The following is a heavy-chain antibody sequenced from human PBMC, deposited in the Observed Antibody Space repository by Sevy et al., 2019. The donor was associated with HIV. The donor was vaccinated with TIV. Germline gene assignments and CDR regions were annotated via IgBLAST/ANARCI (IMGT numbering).Heavy chain of an antibody. Sequence: GGSLRLSCIGSGFSFSYYGIHWVRQSPGKGLDWVALISHDGINEYYADSVKGRFTISRDNSKNTVYLEMNSLRNEDTAIYFCANAYSGSYSHSYLYALDVRGQGTTVTV. CDR3: ANAYSGSYSHSYLYALDV. V-gene: IGHV3-30*18. D-gene: IGHD1-26*01. CDR2: ISHDGINE. CDR1: GFSFSYYG. J-gene: IGHJ6*02.